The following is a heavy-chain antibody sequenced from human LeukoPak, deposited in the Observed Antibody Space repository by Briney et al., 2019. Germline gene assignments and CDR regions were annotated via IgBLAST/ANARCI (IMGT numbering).Heavy chain of an antibody. D-gene: IGHD3-3*01. CDR1: GFTFSSYG. J-gene: IGHJ3*02. CDR2: IRYDGSNK. Sequence: GGSLRLSCAASGFTFSSYGMHWVRQAPGKGLEWVAFIRYDGSNKYYADSVKGRFTISRDNSKNTLYLQMNSLRAEDTAVYYCAKGSSFWSALNAFDIWGQGTMVTVSS. CDR3: AKGSSFWSALNAFDI. V-gene: IGHV3-30*02.